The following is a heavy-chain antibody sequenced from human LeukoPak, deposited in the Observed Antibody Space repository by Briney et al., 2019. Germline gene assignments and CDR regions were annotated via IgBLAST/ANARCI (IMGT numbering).Heavy chain of an antibody. D-gene: IGHD3-22*01. CDR3: ARVGADYYDSSGYYFDY. Sequence: SETLSLTCTVSGGSISSSTYYWSWIRQPPGKGLEWIGYIYYSGSTYYNPSLKSRVTISVDTSKNQFSLKLSSVTAADTAVYYCARVGADYYDSSGYYFDYWGQGTLVTVSS. CDR2: IYYSGST. CDR1: GGSISSSTYY. V-gene: IGHV4-30-4*08. J-gene: IGHJ4*02.